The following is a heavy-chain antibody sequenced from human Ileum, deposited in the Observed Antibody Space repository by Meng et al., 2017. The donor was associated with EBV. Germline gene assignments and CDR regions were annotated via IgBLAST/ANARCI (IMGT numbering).Heavy chain of an antibody. V-gene: IGHV4-4*02. Sequence: QVQLQGSGLRLVKPSGTLTLTGAVSGGSITNNNWSWVRQPPGQGLEWIGEISQSGSTYYNPSLKSRVTISGDKSKNNFSLRLSSVTAADTAVYYCAKRTGDRGDYFDYWGQGALVTVSS. CDR1: GGSITNNNW. CDR2: ISQSGST. D-gene: IGHD7-27*01. CDR3: AKRTGDRGDYFDY. J-gene: IGHJ4*02.